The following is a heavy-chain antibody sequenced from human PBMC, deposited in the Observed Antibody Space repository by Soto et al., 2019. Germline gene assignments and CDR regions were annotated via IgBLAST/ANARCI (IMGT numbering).Heavy chain of an antibody. CDR1: GASISGFY. CDR3: VRDGTKTLREWFDP. V-gene: IGHV4-4*07. J-gene: IGHJ5*02. Sequence: TSETLSLTCTVSGASISGFYWSWIRKSAGKGLEWIGRIYATGTTDYNPSLKSRVMMSVDTSKKQFSLRLRSVTAADTAVYYCVRDGTKTLREWFDPWGQGISVTVSS. CDR2: IYATGTT. D-gene: IGHD1-1*01.